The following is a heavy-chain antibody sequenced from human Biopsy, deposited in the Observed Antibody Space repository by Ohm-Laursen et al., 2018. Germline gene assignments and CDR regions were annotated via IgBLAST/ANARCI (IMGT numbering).Heavy chain of an antibody. CDR2: VYYNGNT. Sequence: SQTLSLTCAVTYGSISGHFWSWIRQAPGKGLEWIGYVYYNGNTNYSPSLKSRATISLDTSKDRFSLKLTSVTAADTAVYYCARHIDSSWEWAFDIWGRGTMVTVSS. D-gene: IGHD6-13*01. CDR3: ARHIDSSWEWAFDI. J-gene: IGHJ3*02. V-gene: IGHV4-59*08. CDR1: YGSISGHF.